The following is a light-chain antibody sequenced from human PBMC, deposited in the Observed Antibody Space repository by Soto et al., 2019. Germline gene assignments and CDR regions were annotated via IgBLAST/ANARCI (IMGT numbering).Light chain of an antibody. CDR3: QQYGNPPQ. V-gene: IGKV1-33*01. CDR1: QNISNY. CDR2: DAS. Sequence: DIQMTQSPSSLSASVGDRVTITCQASQNISNYLNWYQQKPGKAPKLLIYDASNLETGVPSRFSGSGSGTDFTFTISRLQPEDISKYYCQQYGNPPQFGPGTKVDIK. J-gene: IGKJ3*01.